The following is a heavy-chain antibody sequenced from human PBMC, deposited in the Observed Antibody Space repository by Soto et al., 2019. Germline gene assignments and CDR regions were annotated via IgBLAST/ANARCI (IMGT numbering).Heavy chain of an antibody. CDR2: IRSKDKSYAK. D-gene: IGHD5-12*01. CDR3: TRPPLRGYSGYSDALDI. Sequence: KVSCAASGFTXTGSASHAVRQASGNGLEWVGRIRSKDKSYAKAYAASAKGRLTISRDDSKNTAYLQMNSLKNEDTPVYYCTRPPLRGYSGYSDALDIWGQGTMGTVSS. CDR1: GFTXTGSA. J-gene: IGHJ3*02. V-gene: IGHV3-73*01.